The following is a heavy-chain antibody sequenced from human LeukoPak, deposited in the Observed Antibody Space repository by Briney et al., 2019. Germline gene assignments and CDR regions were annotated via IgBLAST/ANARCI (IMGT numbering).Heavy chain of an antibody. CDR1: RFTFSNYW. CDR2: IYSDGSGT. Sequence: GGSLRLSCAASRFTFSNYWMHWVRQAPGKGLVWVSRIYSDGSGTTYADSVKGRFTISRENAKNTLYLQMNSLRPEDTGVYYCAREMATTNARAFDIWGQGTMVTVSS. CDR3: AREMATTNARAFDI. J-gene: IGHJ3*02. V-gene: IGHV3-74*01. D-gene: IGHD5-24*01.